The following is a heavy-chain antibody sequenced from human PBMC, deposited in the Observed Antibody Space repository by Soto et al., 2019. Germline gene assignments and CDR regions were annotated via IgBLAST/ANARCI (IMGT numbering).Heavy chain of an antibody. CDR2: IIPIFGTA. D-gene: IGHD1-7*01. Sequence: ASVKVSCKASGGTFSSYAISWVRQAPGQGLEWMGGIIPIFGTANYAQKFQGRVTITADESTSTAYMELSSLRSEDTAVYYCAREAITGTTFAWFDPWGQGTLVTVCS. V-gene: IGHV1-69*13. J-gene: IGHJ5*02. CDR3: AREAITGTTFAWFDP. CDR1: GGTFSSYA.